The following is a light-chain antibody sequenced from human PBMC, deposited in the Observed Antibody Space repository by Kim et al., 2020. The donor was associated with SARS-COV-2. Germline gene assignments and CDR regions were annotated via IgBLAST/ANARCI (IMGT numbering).Light chain of an antibody. J-gene: IGKJ3*01. CDR3: QLYGSSVT. CDR2: GAS. CDR1: QSMNSNY. V-gene: IGKV3-20*01. Sequence: LSQGDRAALSCRASQSMNSNYLSWYQQKPGQAPTLLIHGASIRATGIPDRFSASGSGTDFSLTISRLEPEDFAVYYCQLYGSSVTFGPGTKVDVK.